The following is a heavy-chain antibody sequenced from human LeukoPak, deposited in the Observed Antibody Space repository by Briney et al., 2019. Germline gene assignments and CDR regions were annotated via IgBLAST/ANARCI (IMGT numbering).Heavy chain of an antibody. J-gene: IGHJ4*02. D-gene: IGHD1-26*01. V-gene: IGHV3-53*01. CDR3: AIAQSWDELFDS. Sequence: GGSLRLSCAASGIAVIGNYMSWVRQPPGKGLEWVSFISINTDTFYADSVRGRFTISRDRSKNTLFLQMNSLRDEDSAVYYCAIAQSWDELFDSWGQGTLVTVSS. CDR1: GIAVIGNY. CDR2: ISINTDT.